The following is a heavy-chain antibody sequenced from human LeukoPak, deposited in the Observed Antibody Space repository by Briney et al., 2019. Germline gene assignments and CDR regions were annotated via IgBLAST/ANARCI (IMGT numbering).Heavy chain of an antibody. CDR3: ARRGSYPDAFDI. CDR1: GGSISSSSYY. J-gene: IGHJ3*02. CDR2: IYYSGST. Sequence: SETLSLTCTVSGGSISSSSYYWGWIRQPPGKGLEWIGSIYYSGSTYYNPSLKSRVTISVDTSKNQFSLKLSSVTAADTAVYYCARRGSYPDAFDIWGQGTMVTVSS. D-gene: IGHD1-26*01. V-gene: IGHV4-39*07.